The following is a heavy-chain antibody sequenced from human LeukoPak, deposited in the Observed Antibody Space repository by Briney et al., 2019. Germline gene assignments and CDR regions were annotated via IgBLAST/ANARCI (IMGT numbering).Heavy chain of an antibody. CDR2: ISRNSGSI. D-gene: IGHD1-26*01. CDR1: GFTFDDYA. Sequence: SLRLSCAASGFTFDDYAMHWVRQAPGKGLEWVSGISRNSGSIGYADSVKGRFTISRDNAKNSLYLQMNSLRAEDTALYYCAKVAGVYSGSYYDYWGQGTLVTVSS. CDR3: AKVAGVYSGSYYDY. J-gene: IGHJ4*02. V-gene: IGHV3-9*01.